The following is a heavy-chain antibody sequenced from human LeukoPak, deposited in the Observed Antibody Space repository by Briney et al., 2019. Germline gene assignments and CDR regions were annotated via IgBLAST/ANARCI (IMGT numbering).Heavy chain of an antibody. CDR1: GFTFSSYW. J-gene: IGHJ4*02. CDR2: INQDGSLK. CDR3: TKYPDNSGYSDY. D-gene: IGHD3-22*01. Sequence: GGSLRLSSVTSGFTFSSYWLEWVRQAPGKGLEWVANINQDGSLKNYVDSVKGRFTISRDNAKNSLYLQMSSLRAEDTAVYYCTKYPDNSGYSDYWGQGTLLTVSS. V-gene: IGHV3-7*01.